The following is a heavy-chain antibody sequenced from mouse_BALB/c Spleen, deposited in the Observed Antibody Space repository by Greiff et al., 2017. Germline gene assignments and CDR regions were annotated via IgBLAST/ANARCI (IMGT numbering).Heavy chain of an antibody. D-gene: IGHD1-1*01. CDR1: GFTFSSYT. V-gene: IGHV5-12-2*01. CDR3: ARHYYYYGGVFYAMDY. CDR2: ISNGGGST. J-gene: IGHJ4*01. Sequence: EVKLMESGGGLVQPGGSLKLSCAASGFTFSSYTMSWVRQTPEKRLEWVAYISNGGGSTYYPDTVKGRFTISRDNAKNTLYLQMSSLKSEDTAMYYCARHYYYYGGVFYAMDYWGQGTSVTVSS.